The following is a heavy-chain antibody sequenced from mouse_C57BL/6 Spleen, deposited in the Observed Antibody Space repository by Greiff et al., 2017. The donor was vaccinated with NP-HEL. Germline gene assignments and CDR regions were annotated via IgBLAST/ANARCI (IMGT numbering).Heavy chain of an antibody. J-gene: IGHJ4*01. V-gene: IGHV1-15*01. CDR2: IDPETGGT. D-gene: IGHD3-1*01. Sequence: VNLVESGAELVRPGASVTLSCKASGYTFTDYEMHWVKQTPVHGLEWIGAIDPETGGTAYNQKFKGKAILTADKSSSTAYMELRSLTSEDSAVYYCTRRGYGYAMDDWGQGTSVTVSS. CDR3: TRRGYGYAMDD. CDR1: GYTFTDYE.